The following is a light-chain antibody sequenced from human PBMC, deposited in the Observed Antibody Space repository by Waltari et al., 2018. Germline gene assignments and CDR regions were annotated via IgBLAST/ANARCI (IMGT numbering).Light chain of an antibody. J-gene: IGLJ3*02. CDR1: SSDIGGYNL. V-gene: IGLV2-23*01. CDR2: EGN. CDR3: CSYAGIGTLT. Sequence: QSALTQPASVSVSPGQSITISCTGTSSDIGGYNLVSWYQHHPGKAPKIIIYEGNKRPSGVSYRFSGSKAGNTASLTISGLHTEDEADYYCCSYAGIGTLTFGGGTRVTVL.